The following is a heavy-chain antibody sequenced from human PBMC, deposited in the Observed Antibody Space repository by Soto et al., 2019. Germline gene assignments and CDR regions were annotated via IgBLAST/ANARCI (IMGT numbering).Heavy chain of an antibody. Sequence: SETLSLTCTVSGGSVSSGSYYWSWIRQPPGKGLEWIGYIYYSGSTNYNPSLKSRVTTSVDTSKNQFSLKLSSVTAADTAVYYCARGFRSYYDSSGYYFSYWGQGTLVTVSS. CDR1: GGSVSSGSYY. CDR3: ARGFRSYYDSSGYYFSY. J-gene: IGHJ4*02. CDR2: IYYSGST. D-gene: IGHD3-22*01. V-gene: IGHV4-61*01.